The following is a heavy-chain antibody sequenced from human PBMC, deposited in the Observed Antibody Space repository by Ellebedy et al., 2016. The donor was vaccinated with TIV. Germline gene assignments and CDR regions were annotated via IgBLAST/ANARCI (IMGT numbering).Heavy chain of an antibody. CDR3: ARDYYDSSGYYFPGY. Sequence: ASVKVSCXASGYTFTSYGISWVRQAPGQGLEWMGWISAYNGNTNYAQKLHGRVTMTTDTSTSTAYMELRSLRSDDTAVYYCARDYYDSSGYYFPGYWGQGTLVTVSS. J-gene: IGHJ4*02. CDR1: GYTFTSYG. D-gene: IGHD3-22*01. CDR2: ISAYNGNT. V-gene: IGHV1-18*04.